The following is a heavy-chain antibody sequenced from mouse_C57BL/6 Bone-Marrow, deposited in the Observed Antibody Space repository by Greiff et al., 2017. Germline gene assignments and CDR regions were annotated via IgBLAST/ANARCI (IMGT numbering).Heavy chain of an antibody. V-gene: IGHV1-4*01. Sequence: QVQLQQSGAELARPGASVKMSCTASGYTFTNYTMHWVKQRPGQGLEWIGYINPSSGYTKYTQKFKDKATLTEDKSSSPDYMQLNSLTSEDTAVYYCARVGSSPLDYWGQGTTLTVSS. CDR3: ARVGSSPLDY. CDR1: GYTFTNYT. J-gene: IGHJ2*01. CDR2: INPSSGYT. D-gene: IGHD1-3*01.